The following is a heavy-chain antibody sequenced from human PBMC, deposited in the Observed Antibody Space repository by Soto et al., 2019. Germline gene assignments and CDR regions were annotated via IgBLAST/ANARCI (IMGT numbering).Heavy chain of an antibody. J-gene: IGHJ4*02. Sequence: GGSLRLSCAASGFTFSSYGMHWVRQAPGKGLEWVAVISYDGSNKYYADSVKGRFTISRDNSKNTLYLQMNSLRAEDTAVYYCATASYSSSWYGEPYFDYWGQGTLVTVSS. CDR3: ATASYSSSWYGEPYFDY. D-gene: IGHD6-13*01. CDR2: ISYDGSNK. CDR1: GFTFSSYG. V-gene: IGHV3-30*03.